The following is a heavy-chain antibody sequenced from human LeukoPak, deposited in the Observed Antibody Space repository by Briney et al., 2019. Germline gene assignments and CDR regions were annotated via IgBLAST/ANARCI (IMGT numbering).Heavy chain of an antibody. J-gene: IGHJ4*02. CDR2: INWSGGST. CDR3: ARIYYDSSGPAGYFDY. V-gene: IGHV3-20*04. CDR1: GFTFDDYG. Sequence: GGSLRLSCAASGFTFDDYGMSWVRQAPGKGLEWVSGINWSGGSTGYADSVKGRFTISRDNAKNSLYLQMNSLRAEDTALYYCARIYYDSSGPAGYFDYWGQGTLVTVSS. D-gene: IGHD3-22*01.